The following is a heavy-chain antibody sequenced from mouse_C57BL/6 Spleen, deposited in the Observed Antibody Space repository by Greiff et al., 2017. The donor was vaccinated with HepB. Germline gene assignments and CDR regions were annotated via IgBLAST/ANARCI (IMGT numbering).Heavy chain of an antibody. J-gene: IGHJ2*01. Sequence: QVQLKQPGAELVRPGTSVKLSCKASGYTFTSYWMHWVKQRPGQGLEWIGVIDPSDSYTNYNQKFKGKATLTVDTSSSTAYMQLSSLTSEDSAVYYCARLNYGSSFEVDYWGQGTTLTVSS. CDR2: IDPSDSYT. CDR1: GYTFTSYW. CDR3: ARLNYGSSFEVDY. D-gene: IGHD1-1*01. V-gene: IGHV1-59*01.